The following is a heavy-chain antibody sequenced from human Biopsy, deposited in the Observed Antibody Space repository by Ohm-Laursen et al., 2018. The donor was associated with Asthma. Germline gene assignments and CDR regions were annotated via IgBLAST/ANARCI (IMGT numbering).Heavy chain of an antibody. D-gene: IGHD5-18*01. CDR2: IYYNGRT. CDR1: GGSISSSSYY. V-gene: IGHV4-39*07. CDR3: ARERVTAMVTYFDC. Sequence: SETLSLTCTVSGGSISSSSYYWGWIRQPPGKGLEWIGSIYYNGRTYYNPSLKSRVTISVDTSKNQFSLKLSSVTAADTAVYYCARERVTAMVTYFDCWGQGTLVTVSS. J-gene: IGHJ4*02.